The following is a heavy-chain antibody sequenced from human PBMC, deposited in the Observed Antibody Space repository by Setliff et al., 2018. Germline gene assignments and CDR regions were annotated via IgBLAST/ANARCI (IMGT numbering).Heavy chain of an antibody. CDR3: ARRLRESHAFHI. V-gene: IGHV4-30-4*08. Sequence: SETLSLTCTVSGGSISSDDNYWSWIRLPPGKGLEWIGYIHNSGTAYYNPSLRSRLNISVDTSKNQFSLKLNSVTAADTAVYYCARRLRESHAFHIWGQGTWVTVS. J-gene: IGHJ3*02. D-gene: IGHD2-15*01. CDR2: IHNSGTA. CDR1: GGSISSDDNY.